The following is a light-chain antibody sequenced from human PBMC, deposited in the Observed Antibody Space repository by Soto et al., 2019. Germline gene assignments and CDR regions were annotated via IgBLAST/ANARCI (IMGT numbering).Light chain of an antibody. J-gene: IGKJ4*01. V-gene: IGKV1-17*01. CDR3: LLYNDYPLT. CDR1: QGVRND. Sequence: DLQMSQSPSSVSASVGDRVTITCRASQGVRNDLGWYQQKPGKAPKRLIYDASSLQSGVPSRFSGSVSWPEFTLTISSLLPEDFATYYCLLYNDYPLTFVGGTKV. CDR2: DAS.